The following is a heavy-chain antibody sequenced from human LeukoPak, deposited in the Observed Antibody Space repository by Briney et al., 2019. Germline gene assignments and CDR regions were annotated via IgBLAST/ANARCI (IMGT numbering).Heavy chain of an antibody. CDR2: INPNSGGT. CDR3: ARDDVLTGPHSGGGTSEEFDP. V-gene: IGHV1-2*02. CDR1: GYTFSAYY. Sequence: ASVKVSCKASGYTFSAYYMHWVRQAPGQGLEWMGWINPNSGGTNYEQMFQGRVTMTRDTSINTAYMELSRLGSDDPAVYYCARDDVLTGPHSGGGTSEEFDPWGQGTLVTVSS. J-gene: IGHJ5*02. D-gene: IGHD3-9*01.